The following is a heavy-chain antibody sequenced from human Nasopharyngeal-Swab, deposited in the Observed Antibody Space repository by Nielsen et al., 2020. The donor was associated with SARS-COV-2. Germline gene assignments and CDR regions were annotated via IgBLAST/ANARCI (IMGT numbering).Heavy chain of an antibody. J-gene: IGHJ4*02. V-gene: IGHV4-59*01. CDR2: IYYSGST. CDR1: GGSFSGYY. CDR3: ARDRLFGLDY. D-gene: IGHD3-10*02. Sequence: GSLRLSCAVYGGSFSGYYWSWIRQPPGKGLEWIGYIYYSGSTNYNPSLKSRVTISVDTSKNQFSLKVNSVTAADTAVYYCARDRLFGLDYWGQGTLVTVSS.